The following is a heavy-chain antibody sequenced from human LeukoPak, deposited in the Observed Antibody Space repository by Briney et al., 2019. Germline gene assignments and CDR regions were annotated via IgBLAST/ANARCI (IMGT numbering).Heavy chain of an antibody. V-gene: IGHV3-49*04. CDR1: GFTFGDYA. CDR2: IRSKAYGGTT. CDR3: TSGILPLWFGEEETDY. J-gene: IGHJ4*02. D-gene: IGHD3-10*01. Sequence: GGSLRLSCTASGFTFGDYAMSWVRQAPGKGLEWVGFIRSKAYGGTTEYAASVKGRFTISRDDSKSIAYLQMNSLKTEDTAVYYCTSGILPLWFGEEETDYWGQGTLVTVSS.